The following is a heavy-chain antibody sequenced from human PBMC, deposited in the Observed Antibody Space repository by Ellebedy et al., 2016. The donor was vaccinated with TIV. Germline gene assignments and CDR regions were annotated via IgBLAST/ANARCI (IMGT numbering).Heavy chain of an antibody. CDR2: IDTSSSTI. D-gene: IGHD3-3*01. CDR3: ARGRGTMFGVVTHYWYFDP. J-gene: IGHJ2*01. CDR1: GFTFSSYS. V-gene: IGHV3-48*02. Sequence: GGSLRLSCAASGFTFSSYSMNWVRQAPGKGLEWVSYIDTSSSTIYYADSVKGRFTISRDNAKNSLYLQMNSLRDEDTAVYYCARGRGTMFGVVTHYWYFDPWGRGTLVTVSS.